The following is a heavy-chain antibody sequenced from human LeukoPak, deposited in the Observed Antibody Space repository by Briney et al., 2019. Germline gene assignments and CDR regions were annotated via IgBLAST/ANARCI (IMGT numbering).Heavy chain of an antibody. CDR2: ISAYNGNT. CDR1: GYTFTSYG. Sequence: ASVKVSCKASGYTFTSYGISWVRQAPGQGLEWMGWISAYNGNTNYAQKLQGRVTITADESTSTAYMELSSLRSEDTAVYYCARQFSSSWFALFDEWGQGTLVTVSS. V-gene: IGHV1-18*01. D-gene: IGHD6-13*01. J-gene: IGHJ4*02. CDR3: ARQFSSSWFALFDE.